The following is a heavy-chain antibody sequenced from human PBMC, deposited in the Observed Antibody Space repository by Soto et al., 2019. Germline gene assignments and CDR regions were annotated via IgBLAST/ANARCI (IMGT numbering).Heavy chain of an antibody. CDR3: AKGEDILTGYYPPGTFDY. Sequence: EVQLLESGGGLVQPGGSLRISCAASGFTFSSYAMSWVRQAPGKGLEWVSAISGSGGSTYYADSVKGRFTISRDNSKNTLYLQMNSLRAEDTAVYYCAKGEDILTGYYPPGTFDYWGQGTLVTVSS. J-gene: IGHJ4*02. V-gene: IGHV3-23*01. CDR2: ISGSGGST. D-gene: IGHD3-9*01. CDR1: GFTFSSYA.